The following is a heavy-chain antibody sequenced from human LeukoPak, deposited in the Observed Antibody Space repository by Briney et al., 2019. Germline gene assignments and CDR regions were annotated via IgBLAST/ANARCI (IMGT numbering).Heavy chain of an antibody. CDR2: ISYDGSNK. Sequence: GGSLRLSCAASGFTFSSYDMHWVRQAPGKGLEWVAVISYDGSNKYYADSVKGRFTISRDNSKNTLYLQMNSLRAEDTAVYYCARDPFTASIAVAGLRFDYWGQGTLVTVSS. J-gene: IGHJ4*02. CDR3: ARDPFTASIAVAGLRFDY. CDR1: GFTFSSYD. D-gene: IGHD6-19*01. V-gene: IGHV3-30*04.